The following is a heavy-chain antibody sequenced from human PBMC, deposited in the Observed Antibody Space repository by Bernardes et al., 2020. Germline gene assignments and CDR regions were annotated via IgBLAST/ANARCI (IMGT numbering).Heavy chain of an antibody. Sequence: GSLRLSCAASGFTFSSYEMNWVRQAPGKGLEWVSYISSSGSTIYYADSVKGRFTISRDNAKNSLYLQMNSLRAEDTAVYYCARGDGYCSSTSCEEYFQHWGQGTLVTVSS. CDR1: GFTFSSYE. CDR3: ARGDGYCSSTSCEEYFQH. CDR2: ISSSGSTI. V-gene: IGHV3-48*03. D-gene: IGHD2-2*01. J-gene: IGHJ1*01.